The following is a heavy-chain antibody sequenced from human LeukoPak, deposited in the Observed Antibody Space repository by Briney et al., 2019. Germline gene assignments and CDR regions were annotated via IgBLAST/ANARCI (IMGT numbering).Heavy chain of an antibody. CDR2: IKQDGSEK. CDR3: ARNYDILTGYGTVDY. J-gene: IGHJ4*02. Sequence: GGSLRLSCAASGFTFSSYWMSWVRQAPGKGLEWVANIKQDGSEKYYVDSVKGRFTISRDNAKNSLYLQMNSLRAEDTAVYYCARNYDILTGYGTVDYWGQGTLVTVSS. V-gene: IGHV3-7*01. CDR1: GFTFSSYW. D-gene: IGHD3-9*01.